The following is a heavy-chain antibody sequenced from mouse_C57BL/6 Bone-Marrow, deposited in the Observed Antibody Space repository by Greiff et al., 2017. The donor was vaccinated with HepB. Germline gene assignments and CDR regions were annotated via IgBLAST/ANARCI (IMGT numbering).Heavy chain of an antibody. V-gene: IGHV7-1*01. CDR3: ARDARVYYYVSSGDWYFDV. Sequence: EVKLMESGGGLVQSGRSLRLSCATSGFTFSDFYMEWVRQAPGKGLEWIAASRNKANDYTTEYSASVKGRFIVSRDTPQSILYLQMNALRAEDTAIYYCARDARVYYYVSSGDWYFDVWGTGTTVTVSS. CDR2: SRNKANDYTT. D-gene: IGHD1-1*01. CDR1: GFTFSDFY. J-gene: IGHJ1*03.